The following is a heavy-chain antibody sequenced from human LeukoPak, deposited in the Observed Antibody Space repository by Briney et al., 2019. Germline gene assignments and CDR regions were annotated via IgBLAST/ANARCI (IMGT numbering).Heavy chain of an antibody. J-gene: IGHJ5*02. Sequence: SETLSLTYTVSGGSISSSSYYWGWIRQPPGKGLEWIGSIYYSGSTYYNPSLKSRVTISVDTSKNQFSLKLSSVTAADTAVYYCAREGHYYDSRGRNWFDPWGQGTLVTVSS. CDR3: AREGHYYDSRGRNWFDP. V-gene: IGHV4-39*07. D-gene: IGHD3-22*01. CDR1: GGSISSSSYY. CDR2: IYYSGST.